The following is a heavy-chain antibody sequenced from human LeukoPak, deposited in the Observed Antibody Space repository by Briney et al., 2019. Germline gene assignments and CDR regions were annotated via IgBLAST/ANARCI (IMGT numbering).Heavy chain of an antibody. CDR2: ISYSGST. Sequence: PSETLSLTCSVSGDSIRSYHWSWIRQPPGKGLEWIGYISYSGSTKYNPSLKSRVSISVDTSKNQFSLNLTSVTAADMAVYYCARDQSLWTGYYIWNYFDPWGQGTLVTVSS. D-gene: IGHD3/OR15-3a*01. CDR1: GDSIRSYH. V-gene: IGHV4-59*01. CDR3: ARDQSLWTGYYIWNYFDP. J-gene: IGHJ5*02.